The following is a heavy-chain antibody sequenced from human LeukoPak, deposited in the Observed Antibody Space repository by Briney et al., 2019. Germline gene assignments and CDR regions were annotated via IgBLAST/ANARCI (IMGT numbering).Heavy chain of an antibody. CDR2: INPNSGGT. CDR1: GYTFTGYY. D-gene: IGHD3-9*01. Sequence: ASVKVSCKASGYTFTGYYMHWVRQAPGQGLEWMGWINPNSGGTNYAQKFQGRVTMTRDTTISTAYMELSRLRSDDTAVYYCARDYPYYDILTGYYTPVFDYWGQGTLVTASS. CDR3: ARDYPYYDILTGYYTPVFDY. V-gene: IGHV1-2*02. J-gene: IGHJ4*02.